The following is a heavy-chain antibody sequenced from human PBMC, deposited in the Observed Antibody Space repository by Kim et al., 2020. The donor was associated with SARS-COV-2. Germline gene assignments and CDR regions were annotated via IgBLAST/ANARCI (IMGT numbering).Heavy chain of an antibody. CDR1: GGSFSGYY. CDR2: INHSGST. V-gene: IGHV4-34*01. Sequence: SETLSLTCAVYGGSFSGYYWSWIRQPPGKGLEWIGEINHSGSTNYNPSLKSRVTISVDTSKNQFSLKLSSVTAADTAVYYCARGRTPRIQLWYYYGMDVWGQGTTVTVSS. CDR3: ARGRTPRIQLWYYYGMDV. D-gene: IGHD5-18*01. J-gene: IGHJ6*02.